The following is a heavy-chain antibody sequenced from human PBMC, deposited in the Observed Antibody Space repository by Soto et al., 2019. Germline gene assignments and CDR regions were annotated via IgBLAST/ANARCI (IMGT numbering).Heavy chain of an antibody. J-gene: IGHJ4*02. CDR2: ISGSGGST. D-gene: IGHD6-13*01. CDR1: GFTFSSYA. CDR3: AKENGYSSSWCEFDY. Sequence: EVQLLESGGGLVQPGGSLRLSCAASGFTFSSYAMSWVRQAPGKGLEWVSAISGSGGSTYYADSVKGRFTISRDNSKNTLYRQMTSLRAEDTAVYYCAKENGYSSSWCEFDYWGQGTLVTVSS. V-gene: IGHV3-23*01.